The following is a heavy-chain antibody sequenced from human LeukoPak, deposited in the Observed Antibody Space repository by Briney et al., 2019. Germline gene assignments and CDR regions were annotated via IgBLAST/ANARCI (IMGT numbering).Heavy chain of an antibody. V-gene: IGHV4-39*01. Sequence: PSETLSLTCTVSGGSISSSSYYWGWIRQPPGKGLEWIGSIYYSGSTYYNPSLKSRVTISVDTSKNQFSLKLSSVTAADTAVYYCARKGLAHSGYFDYWGQGTLVTVSS. J-gene: IGHJ4*02. CDR3: ARKGLAHSGYFDY. CDR1: GGSISSSSYY. D-gene: IGHD2-15*01. CDR2: IYYSGST.